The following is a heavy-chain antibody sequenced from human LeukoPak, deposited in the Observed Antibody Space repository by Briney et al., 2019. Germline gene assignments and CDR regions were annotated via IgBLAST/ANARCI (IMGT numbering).Heavy chain of an antibody. D-gene: IGHD3-22*01. CDR3: ARAMGGDNSGYRPFDY. Sequence: ASVKVPCKASGYTFTSYYMHWVRQAPGQGLEWMGIINPSGGSTTYAQKFQGRVTMTRDMSTSTVYMELSSLRSEDTAVYYCARAMGGDNSGYRPFDYRGQGTLVTVSS. J-gene: IGHJ4*02. CDR1: GYTFTSYY. CDR2: INPSGGST. V-gene: IGHV1-46*01.